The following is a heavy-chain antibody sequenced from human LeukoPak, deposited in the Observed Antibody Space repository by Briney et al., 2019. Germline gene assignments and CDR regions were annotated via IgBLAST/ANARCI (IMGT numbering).Heavy chain of an antibody. Sequence: SETLSLTCTVSGGSISSYYWSWIRQPAGKGLEWIGRIYTSGCTNYNPSLKSRVTMSVDTSKNQFSLKLSSVTAADTAVYYCARDTPCSGGSCYLVPWFDPWGQGTLVTVSS. CDR3: ARDTPCSGGSCYLVPWFDP. J-gene: IGHJ5*02. V-gene: IGHV4-4*07. CDR1: GGSISSYY. CDR2: IYTSGCT. D-gene: IGHD2-15*01.